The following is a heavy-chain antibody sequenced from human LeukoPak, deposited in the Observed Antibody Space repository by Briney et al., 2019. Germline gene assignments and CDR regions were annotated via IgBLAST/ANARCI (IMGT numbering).Heavy chain of an antibody. J-gene: IGHJ4*02. CDR1: GGSISSSSYY. Sequence: PSETLSLTCTVSGGSISSSSYYWGWIRQPPGKGLEWIGSIYYSGSTYYNPSLKSRVTISVDTSKNQFSLKLSSVTAADTAVYYCARRGYSSSWYWGQGTLVTVFS. CDR3: ARRGYSSSWY. V-gene: IGHV4-39*01. D-gene: IGHD6-13*01. CDR2: IYYSGST.